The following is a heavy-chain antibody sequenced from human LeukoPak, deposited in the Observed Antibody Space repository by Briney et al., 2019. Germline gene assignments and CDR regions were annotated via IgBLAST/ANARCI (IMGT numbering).Heavy chain of an antibody. CDR1: GFTFTSQA. Sequence: GGSLRLSCAASGFTFTSQAMGWVRQVPGKGLEWVSGISGSGGNTHYADSVKGRFTISRDNSKNTLYLQMNRLRAEDSAIYYCVSYYDFWSAYYDYWGQGTLVTVSS. D-gene: IGHD3-3*01. J-gene: IGHJ4*02. CDR3: VSYYDFWSAYYDY. CDR2: ISGSGGNT. V-gene: IGHV3-23*01.